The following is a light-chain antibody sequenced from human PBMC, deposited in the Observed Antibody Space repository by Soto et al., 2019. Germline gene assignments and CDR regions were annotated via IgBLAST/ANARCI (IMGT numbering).Light chain of an antibody. J-gene: IGLJ1*01. CDR2: EVT. CDR1: SGDIGSYNR. CDR3: SSYTNINGRACV. V-gene: IGLV2-14*01. Sequence: QSVLTQPASVSGSPGQSITISCTGTSGDIGSYNRVSWYQQHPGKAPKLIIYEVTDRPSGVSNRFSGSKSGNTASLTISGLQAEDEAEYYCSSYTNINGRACVFGTGTKVTVL.